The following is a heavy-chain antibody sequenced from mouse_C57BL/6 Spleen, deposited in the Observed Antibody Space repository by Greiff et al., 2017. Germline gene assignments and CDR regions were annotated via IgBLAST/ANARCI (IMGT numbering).Heavy chain of an antibody. D-gene: IGHD1-1*01. CDR3: ARRYYYGSSYDYWYSDV. Sequence: EVQLVESGGGLVQPGGSLKLSCAASGFTFSDYYMYWVRQTPEKRLEWVAYISNGGGSTYYPDTVKGRFTISRDNAKNTLYLQMSRLKSEDTAMYYCARRYYYGSSYDYWYSDVWGTGTTVTVSS. CDR1: GFTFSDYY. V-gene: IGHV5-12*01. J-gene: IGHJ1*03. CDR2: ISNGGGST.